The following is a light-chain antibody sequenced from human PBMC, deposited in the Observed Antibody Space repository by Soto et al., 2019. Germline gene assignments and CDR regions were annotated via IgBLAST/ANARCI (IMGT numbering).Light chain of an antibody. V-gene: IGKV3-20*01. Sequence: EIVLTQSPGTLSLSPGERVTLSYRASQSISGSYLAWYQQKRGQAPRLLVYGATTRATGIPDRFSGSGSGSDFTLIISRLEPEDFAVYFCQQYGVSPQSFGPGTKVDI. CDR2: GAT. CDR1: QSISGSY. CDR3: QQYGVSPQS. J-gene: IGKJ3*01.